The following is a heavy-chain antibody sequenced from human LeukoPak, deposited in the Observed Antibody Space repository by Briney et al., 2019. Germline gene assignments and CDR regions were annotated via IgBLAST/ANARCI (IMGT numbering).Heavy chain of an antibody. CDR3: AKVNTAMVQGGYYYYYGMDV. CDR2: ISYDGSNK. V-gene: IGHV3-30*18. CDR1: GFTFSSYG. Sequence: PGRSLRLSCAASGFTFSSYGMHWVRQAPGKGLEWVAVISYDGSNKDYADSVKGRFTISRDNSKNTLYPQMNSLRAEDTAVYYCAKVNTAMVQGGYYYYYGMDVWGQGTTVTVSS. J-gene: IGHJ6*02. D-gene: IGHD5-18*01.